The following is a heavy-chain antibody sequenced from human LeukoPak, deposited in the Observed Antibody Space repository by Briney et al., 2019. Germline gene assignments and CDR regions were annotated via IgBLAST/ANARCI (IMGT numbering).Heavy chain of an antibody. CDR3: ARTTEGGYSYDYFYYYYMDV. CDR2: INHSGST. D-gene: IGHD5-18*01. CDR1: GGSFSGYY. Sequence: SETLSLTCAVYGGSFSGYYWSWIRQPPGKGLEWIGEINHSGSTNYNPSLKSRVTISVDTSKNQFSLKLSSVTAADTAVYYCARTTEGGYSYDYFYYYYMDVWGKGTSVTISS. V-gene: IGHV4-34*01. J-gene: IGHJ6*03.